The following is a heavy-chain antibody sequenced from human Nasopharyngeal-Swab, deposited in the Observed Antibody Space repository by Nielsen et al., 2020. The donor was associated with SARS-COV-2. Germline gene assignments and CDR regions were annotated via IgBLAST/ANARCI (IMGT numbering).Heavy chain of an antibody. D-gene: IGHD3-3*01. V-gene: IGHV3-23*01. CDR2: ISGSGGST. CDR3: AKNPYYDFWSGYYFDY. Sequence: GGSLRLSCAASGFTFSSYAMSWARQAPGKGLEWVSAISGSGGSTYYADSVKGRFTISRDNSKNTLYLQMNSLRAEDTAVYYCAKNPYYDFWSGYYFDYWGQGTLVTVSS. J-gene: IGHJ4*02. CDR1: GFTFSSYA.